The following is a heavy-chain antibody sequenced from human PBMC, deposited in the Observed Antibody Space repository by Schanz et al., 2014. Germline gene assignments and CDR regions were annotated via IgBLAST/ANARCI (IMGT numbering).Heavy chain of an antibody. D-gene: IGHD3-22*01. CDR1: GFTFSTYA. CDR3: AKDPSHGDYDYYFDY. J-gene: IGHJ4*02. Sequence: EVQLLDSGGGLVQPGGSLRLPCAASGFTFSTYAMSWVRQAPGKGLEWVSAISGSGGSTYYADSVKGRFTISRDNSKNTLYLQMNSLRAEDTAVYYCAKDPSHGDYDYYFDYWGQGALVTVSS. V-gene: IGHV3-23*01. CDR2: ISGSGGST.